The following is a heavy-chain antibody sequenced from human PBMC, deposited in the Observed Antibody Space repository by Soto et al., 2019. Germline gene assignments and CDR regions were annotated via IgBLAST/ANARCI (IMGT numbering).Heavy chain of an antibody. Sequence: GASVKVSCKASGYTFTGYYMHWVRQAPGQGLEWMGWINPNSGGTNYAQKFQGRVTMTRDTSISTAYMELSRLRSDDTAAYYCARGLRYDSSGSTAPWGQGTLVTVSS. CDR3: ARGLRYDSSGSTAP. V-gene: IGHV1-2*02. J-gene: IGHJ4*02. CDR1: GYTFTGYY. CDR2: INPNSGGT. D-gene: IGHD3-22*01.